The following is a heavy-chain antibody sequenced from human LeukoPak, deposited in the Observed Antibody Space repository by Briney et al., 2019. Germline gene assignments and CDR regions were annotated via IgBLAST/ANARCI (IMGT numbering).Heavy chain of an antibody. CDR1: GFTFSSYW. J-gene: IGHJ4*02. CDR3: ASPSDSSGWYFDY. CDR2: IKQDGSEK. V-gene: IGHV3-7*05. Sequence: GGSLRLSCAASGFTFSSYWMSRVRQAPGKGLEWVANIKQDGSEKYYVDSVKGGFTISRDNAKNSLYLQMNSLRAEDTAVYYCASPSDSSGWYFDYWGQGTLVTVSS. D-gene: IGHD6-19*01.